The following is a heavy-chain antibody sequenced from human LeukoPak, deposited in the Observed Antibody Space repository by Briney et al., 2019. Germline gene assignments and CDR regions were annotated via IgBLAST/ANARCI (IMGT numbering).Heavy chain of an antibody. CDR2: IVPVAGTT. D-gene: IGHD3-10*01. J-gene: IGHJ3*02. V-gene: IGHV1-69*13. CDR3: ARDPGAPVRSFDI. CDR1: GVTFSRCA. Sequence: SVKVSCRAPGVTFSRCALSWVRQAPVHGLEWLGGIVPVAGTTNLAQKFQDRVTSTADGSTSTIYMELSSLTSEDTAVYYCARDPGAPVRSFDIWGQGTMVTVSS.